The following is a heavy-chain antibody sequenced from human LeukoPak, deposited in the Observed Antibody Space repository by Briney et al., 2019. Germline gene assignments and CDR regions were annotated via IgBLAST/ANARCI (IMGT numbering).Heavy chain of an antibody. D-gene: IGHD3-3*01. CDR2: IYYSGST. V-gene: IGHV4-39*07. Sequence: SETLSLTCTVSGGSISSSSYYWGWLRQPPGKGLEWIGSIYYSGSTYYNPSLKSRVTISVDTSKNQFSLKLSSVTAADTAVYYCARLHDFWSGYSYYYYMDVWGKGTTVTVSS. J-gene: IGHJ6*03. CDR1: GGSISSSSYY. CDR3: ARLHDFWSGYSYYYYMDV.